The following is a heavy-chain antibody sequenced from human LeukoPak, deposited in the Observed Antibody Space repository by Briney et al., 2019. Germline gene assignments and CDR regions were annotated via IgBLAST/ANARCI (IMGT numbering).Heavy chain of an antibody. CDR3: ARDPPVLYYYYGMDV. V-gene: IGHV3-48*02. Sequence: GGSLRLSCAASGFTFSSYSMNWVRQAPGKGLEWVSYISSSSSTIYYADSVKGRFTISRDNAKNSLYLQMNSLRDEDTAVYYCARDPPVLYYYYGMDVWGQGTTVTVSS. J-gene: IGHJ6*02. CDR2: ISSSSSTI. D-gene: IGHD2/OR15-2a*01. CDR1: GFTFSSYS.